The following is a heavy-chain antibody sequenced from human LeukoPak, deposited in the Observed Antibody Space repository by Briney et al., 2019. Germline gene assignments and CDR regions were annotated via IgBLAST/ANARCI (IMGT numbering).Heavy chain of an antibody. J-gene: IGHJ6*03. CDR2: IIPIFGTA. V-gene: IGHV1-69*06. Sequence: GASVKVSCKASGGTFSSYAISWVRQAPGQGLEWMGGIIPIFGTASYAQKFQGRVTITADKSTSTAYMELSSLRSEDTAVYYCARAAAYSIASSYYYMDVWGKGTTVTVSS. CDR1: GGTFSSYA. CDR3: ARAAAYSIASSYYYMDV. D-gene: IGHD4-11*01.